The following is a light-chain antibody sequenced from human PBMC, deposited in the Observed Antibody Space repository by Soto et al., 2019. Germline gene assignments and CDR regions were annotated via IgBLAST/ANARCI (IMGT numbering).Light chain of an antibody. J-gene: IGKJ1*01. Sequence: IVMTQSPLSLPVTPGEPASIPCRSSQSLLHSNGYNYLDWYLQKPGQSPQLLIYLGSNRASGVPDRFSGSGSGTDFTLRISRVEAEDVGVYYCMQALQTPPTFGQGTKVDI. V-gene: IGKV2-28*01. CDR1: QSLLHSNGYNY. CDR3: MQALQTPPT. CDR2: LGS.